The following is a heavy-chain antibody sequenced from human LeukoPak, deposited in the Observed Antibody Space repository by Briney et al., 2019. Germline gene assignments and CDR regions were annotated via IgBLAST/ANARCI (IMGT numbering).Heavy chain of an antibody. Sequence: ASVKVSCKASGYTFTSYAMNWVRQAPGQGLEWMGWINTNTGNPTYAQGFTGRFVFSLDTSVSTAYLQISSLKAEDTAVYYCASTPDPGIAAADHWFDPWGQGTQVTVSS. V-gene: IGHV7-4-1*02. CDR2: INTNTGNP. D-gene: IGHD6-13*01. CDR3: ASTPDPGIAAADHWFDP. CDR1: GYTFTSYA. J-gene: IGHJ5*02.